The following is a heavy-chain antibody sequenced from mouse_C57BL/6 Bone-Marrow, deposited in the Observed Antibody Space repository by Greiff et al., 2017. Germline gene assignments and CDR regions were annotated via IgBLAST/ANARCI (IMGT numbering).Heavy chain of an antibody. J-gene: IGHJ3*01. CDR1: GFTFSSYG. V-gene: IGHV5-6*02. Sequence: EVKLLESGGDLVRPGGSLKLSCAASGFTFSSYGLSWVRQTPDQWLEWVATISSGGSYTYYPDSVTGRFTISRDNAKNTPYLQMSSLKSEDTAMYYCARRAYYSNHWLAYWGQGTLVTGSA. CDR3: ARRAYYSNHWLAY. D-gene: IGHD2-5*01. CDR2: ISSGGSYT.